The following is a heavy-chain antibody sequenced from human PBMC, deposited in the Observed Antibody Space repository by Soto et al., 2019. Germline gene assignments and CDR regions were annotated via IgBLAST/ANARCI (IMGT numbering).Heavy chain of an antibody. CDR1: GGTFSSYT. J-gene: IGHJ1*01. D-gene: IGHD2-15*01. CDR2: IIPILGIA. CDR3: ARGGYCSGGSCYRITPGEYFQH. Sequence: SVKVSCKASGGTFSSYTISWVRQAPGQGLEWMGRIIPILGIANYAQKFQGRVTITADKSTSTAYMELSSLRSEDTAVYYCARGGYCSGGSCYRITPGEYFQHWGQGTLVTVSS. V-gene: IGHV1-69*02.